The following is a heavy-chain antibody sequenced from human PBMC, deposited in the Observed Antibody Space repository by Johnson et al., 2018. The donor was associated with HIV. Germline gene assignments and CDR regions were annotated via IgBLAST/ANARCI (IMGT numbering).Heavy chain of an antibody. Sequence: QVQLVESGGGVVLPGRSLRLSCAASGFTFSPYSMHWVRQAPGKGLEWVAVIFSDENYKYYGDSVKGRFTISRDNSKNALYLRMNSLRAEDMAVYYCAREQWADAFDIWGQGTMVTVSS. CDR2: IFSDENYK. V-gene: IGHV3-30*04. CDR3: AREQWADAFDI. J-gene: IGHJ3*02. CDR1: GFTFSPYS. D-gene: IGHD6-19*01.